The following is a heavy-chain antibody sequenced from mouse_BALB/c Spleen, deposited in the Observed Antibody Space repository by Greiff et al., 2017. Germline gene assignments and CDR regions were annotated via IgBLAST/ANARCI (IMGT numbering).Heavy chain of an antibody. J-gene: IGHJ4*01. V-gene: IGHV1S81*02. CDR2: INPSNGRT. D-gene: IGHD2-1*01. Sequence: VQLQQPGAELVKPGASVKLSCKASGYTFTSYWMHWVKQRPGQGLEWIGEINPSNGRTNYNEKFKSKATLTVDKSSSTAYMQLSSLTSEDSAVYYCARGDGNYVGYAMDYWGQGTSVTVSS. CDR3: ARGDGNYVGYAMDY. CDR1: GYTFTSYW.